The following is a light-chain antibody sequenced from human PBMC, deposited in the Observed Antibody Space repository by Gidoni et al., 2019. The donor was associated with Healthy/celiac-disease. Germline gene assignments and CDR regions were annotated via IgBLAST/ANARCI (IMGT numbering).Light chain of an antibody. Sequence: EIVLTQSPGTLSLSPGERATLSCRASQSVSSSYLAWYQQKPGQAPRLLIYGASSRATGIPDRFSGSGSGTDFTLTISRLEPEDFAVYYCQQYGSSPPITFGPXTKVDI. CDR1: QSVSSSY. CDR2: GAS. V-gene: IGKV3-20*01. J-gene: IGKJ3*01. CDR3: QQYGSSPPIT.